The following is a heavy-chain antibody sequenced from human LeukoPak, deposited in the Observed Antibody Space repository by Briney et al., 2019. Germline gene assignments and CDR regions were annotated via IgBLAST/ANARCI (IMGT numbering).Heavy chain of an antibody. D-gene: IGHD5-12*01. CDR1: GFTFSSYG. J-gene: IGHJ4*02. Sequence: PGGSLRLSCAASGFTFSSYGMHWVRQAPGQGLEWVAVISYDGSNKYYADSVKGRFTISRDNSKNTLYLQMNSLRAEDTAVYYCAKGGYSPPNYWGQGTLVTVSS. V-gene: IGHV3-30*18. CDR3: AKGGYSPPNY. CDR2: ISYDGSNK.